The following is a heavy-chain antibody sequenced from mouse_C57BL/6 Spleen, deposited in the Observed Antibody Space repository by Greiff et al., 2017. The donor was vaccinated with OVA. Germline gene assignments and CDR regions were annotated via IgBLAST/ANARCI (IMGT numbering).Heavy chain of an antibody. J-gene: IGHJ1*03. CDR2: IWRGGST. D-gene: IGHD1-1*01. CDR1: GFSLTSYG. Sequence: VMLVESGPGLVQPSQSLSITCTVSGFSLTSYGVHWVRQSPGKGLEWLGVIWRGGSTDYNAAFMSRLSITNDNSKSQVFFKMNRLQADDTAIYYCAKKGGGITTVGGFDVWGTGTTVTVSS. CDR3: AKKGGGITTVGGFDV. V-gene: IGHV2-5*01.